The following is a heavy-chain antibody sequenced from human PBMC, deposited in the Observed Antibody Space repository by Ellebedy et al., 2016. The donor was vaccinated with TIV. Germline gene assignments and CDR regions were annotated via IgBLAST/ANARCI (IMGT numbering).Heavy chain of an antibody. CDR3: ARSPAPHDYGDY. CDR1: GFTFSSYG. V-gene: IGHV3-33*01. CDR2: IWYDGSNK. D-gene: IGHD3-10*01. J-gene: IGHJ4*02. Sequence: GGSLRLXXAASGFTFSSYGMHWVRQAPGKGLEWVAVIWYDGSNKYYADSVKGRFTISRDNSKNTLYLQMNSLRAEDTAVYYCARSPAPHDYGDYWGQGTLVTVSS.